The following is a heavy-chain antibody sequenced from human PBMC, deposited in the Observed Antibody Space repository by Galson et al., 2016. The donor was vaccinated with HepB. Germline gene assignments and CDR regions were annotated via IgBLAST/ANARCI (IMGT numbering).Heavy chain of an antibody. CDR1: GFTFSSYA. CDR2: ISGRTGST. Sequence: SLRLSCAVSGFTFSSYAMSWVRQAPGQGLEWVSAISGRTGSTYYVGSVKGRFTISRDNSKNTLFLQMHSLRVEDTAVYYCARHPRSLQYFDWFGEFDYWGQGTLVTVSS. V-gene: IGHV3-23*01. J-gene: IGHJ4*02. D-gene: IGHD3-9*01. CDR3: ARHPRSLQYFDWFGEFDY.